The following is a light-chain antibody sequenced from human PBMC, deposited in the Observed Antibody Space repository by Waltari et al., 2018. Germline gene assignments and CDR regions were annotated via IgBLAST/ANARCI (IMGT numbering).Light chain of an antibody. CDR1: QSVLYSSNNKNY. Sequence: DIVMTQSPDSRAVSLGERATINCKESQSVLYSSNNKNYLAWYKQKPGQPPKLLIYSPSTRESGVPDRFSGSGSGTDFTLTISSLQAEDVAVYSCQQYYNTWGFGPGTKVEIK. J-gene: IGKJ1*01. CDR2: SPS. CDR3: QQYYNTWG. V-gene: IGKV4-1*01.